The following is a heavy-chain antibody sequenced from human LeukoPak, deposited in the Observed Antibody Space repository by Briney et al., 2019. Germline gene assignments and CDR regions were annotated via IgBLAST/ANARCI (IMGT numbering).Heavy chain of an antibody. CDR3: AREGRTGKWELLRYYGMDV. J-gene: IGHJ6*02. CDR2: ISSSSSYI. D-gene: IGHD1-26*01. V-gene: IGHV3-21*01. Sequence: PGGSLRLSCAASGFTFSNYAMNWVRQAPGKGLEWVSSISSSSSYIYYADSVKGRFTISRDNAKNSLCLQMNSLRAEDTAVYYCAREGRTGKWELLRYYGMDVWGQGTTVTVSS. CDR1: GFTFSNYA.